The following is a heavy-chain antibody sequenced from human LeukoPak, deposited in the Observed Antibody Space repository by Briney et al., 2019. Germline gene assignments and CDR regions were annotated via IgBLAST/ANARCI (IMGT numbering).Heavy chain of an antibody. CDR1: GGSISSYY. CDR2: IYYSGST. Sequence: PSETLSLTCTVSGGSISSYYWNWIRHPPGTGLEWIGYIYYSGSTNYNPSLKSRVTISVDTSKNQFSLKLSSVTAADTAVYYCARGGGYHSDYWGQGTLVTVSS. CDR3: ARGGGYHSDY. J-gene: IGHJ4*02. D-gene: IGHD3-22*01. V-gene: IGHV4-59*01.